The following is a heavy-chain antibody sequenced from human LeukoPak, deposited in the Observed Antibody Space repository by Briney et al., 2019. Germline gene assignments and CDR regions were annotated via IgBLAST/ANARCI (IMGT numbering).Heavy chain of an antibody. CDR1: GDSISSYY. Sequence: SETLSLTCTVSGDSISSYYWSWIRQPPGKGLERIGYIYYSGSTNYNPSLKSRVTISVDTSKNQFSLKLSSVTAADTAVYYCARASFYYDSSGYPRYYMDVWGKGTTVTVSS. CDR2: IYYSGST. CDR3: ARASFYYDSSGYPRYYMDV. V-gene: IGHV4-59*01. D-gene: IGHD3-22*01. J-gene: IGHJ6*03.